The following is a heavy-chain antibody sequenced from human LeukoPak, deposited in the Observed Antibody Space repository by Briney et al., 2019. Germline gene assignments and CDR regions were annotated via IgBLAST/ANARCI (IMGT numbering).Heavy chain of an antibody. J-gene: IGHJ5*02. CDR2: IGTAGDT. Sequence: GGSLRLSCAASGFTFSSYDMHWVRQATGKGLEWVSAIGTAGDTYYPGSVKGRFTISRDNAKNSLYLQMNSLRAGDTAVYYCARGTRYCSGGSCYSGASNWFDPWGQGTLVTVSS. D-gene: IGHD2-15*01. V-gene: IGHV3-13*01. CDR1: GFTFSSYD. CDR3: ARGTRYCSGGSCYSGASNWFDP.